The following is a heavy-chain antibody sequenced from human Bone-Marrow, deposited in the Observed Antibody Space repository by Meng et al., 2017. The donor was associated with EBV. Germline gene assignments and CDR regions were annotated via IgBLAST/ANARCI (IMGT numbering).Heavy chain of an antibody. CDR2: IDHSGST. V-gene: IGHV4-4*02. D-gene: IGHD3-10*01. J-gene: IGHJ4*02. Sequence: VTPQESGPGIGKHSARLSPTCGVSGGSISSSNWWSWVRQPPGKGLEWIGEIDHSGSTNYNPSLKSRVTISIDKSKNQFSLKLSSVTAADTAVYYCARDISGTIDYWGQGTLVTVSS. CDR3: ARDISGTIDY. CDR1: GGSISSSNW.